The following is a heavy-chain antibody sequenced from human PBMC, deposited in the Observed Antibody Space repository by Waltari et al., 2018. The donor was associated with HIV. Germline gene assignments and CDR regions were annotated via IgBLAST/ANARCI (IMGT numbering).Heavy chain of an antibody. CDR3: ARVARGLRQGTFDI. V-gene: IGHV3-11*05. J-gene: IGHJ3*02. D-gene: IGHD4-17*01. CDR1: GFTFCDYY. Sequence: QVHLVESGGDLVKPGGSLRLSCVASGFTFCDYYMTWIRQAPGERLEGVSYIAGSSAYTNYGDSVKGRFTMSRDDAKKSLFLQMNSLRPEDTAVYYCARVARGLRQGTFDIWGQGTMVTVSS. CDR2: IAGSSAYT.